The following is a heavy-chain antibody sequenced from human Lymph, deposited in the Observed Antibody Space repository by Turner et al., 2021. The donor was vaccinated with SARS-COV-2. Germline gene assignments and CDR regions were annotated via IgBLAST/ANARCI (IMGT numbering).Heavy chain of an antibody. CDR2: MNPNSGKK. CDR1: GYTFTSYD. V-gene: IGHV1-8*02. J-gene: IGHJ6*02. Sequence: QMQLGQSVAEMKKPGDSVKVSCKAPGYTFTSYDINGVRQATGQGLDGMEGMNPNSGKKGYEQKFQGRVTITRNTSIRTAYMKLRSLRSEDTAVYYCARGRYSGGGMDVWGQGTTVTVSS. CDR3: ARGRYSGGGMDV. D-gene: IGHD1-26*01.